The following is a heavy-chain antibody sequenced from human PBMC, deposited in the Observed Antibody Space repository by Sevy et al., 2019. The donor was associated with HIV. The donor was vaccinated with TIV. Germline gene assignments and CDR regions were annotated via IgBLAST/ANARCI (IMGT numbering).Heavy chain of an antibody. V-gene: IGHV3-23*01. J-gene: IGHJ4*02. D-gene: IGHD2-2*01. Sequence: GGSVRLSCAASGFTFSSYAMSWVRQAPGKGLEWVSAISGSGGSTYYADSVKGRFTISRDNSKNTLYLQMNSLRAEDTAVYYCAKGDIVVVPAAIVDYWGQGTLVTVSS. CDR1: GFTFSSYA. CDR2: ISGSGGST. CDR3: AKGDIVVVPAAIVDY.